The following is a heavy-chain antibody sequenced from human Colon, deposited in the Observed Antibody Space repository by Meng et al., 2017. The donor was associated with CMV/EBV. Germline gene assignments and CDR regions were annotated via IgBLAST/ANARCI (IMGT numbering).Heavy chain of an antibody. V-gene: IGHV3-9*01. D-gene: IGHD4-23*01. CDR3: AREGVGNPGWFDP. J-gene: IGHJ5*02. Sequence: SLKISCAASGFTFDDYAMHWVRQAPGKGLEWVSGISWNSGSIGYADSVKGRFTISRDNSKNTLYLQMNSLRADDTAVYYCAREGVGNPGWFDPWGQGTLVTVSS. CDR2: ISWNSGSI. CDR1: GFTFDDYA.